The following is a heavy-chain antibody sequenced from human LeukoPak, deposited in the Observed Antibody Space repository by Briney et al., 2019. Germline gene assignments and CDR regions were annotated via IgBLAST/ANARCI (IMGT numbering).Heavy chain of an antibody. J-gene: IGHJ5*02. CDR1: GGSISSYY. V-gene: IGHV4-59*08. Sequence: SETLSLTCTVSGGSISSYYWSWIRQPPGKGLEWIGYIYYSGSTNYNPSLKSRVTISVDTSKNQFSLKLSSVTAADTAVYYCARHDWSYYDILTGVRFDPWGQGTLVTVSS. D-gene: IGHD3-9*01. CDR2: IYYSGST. CDR3: ARHDWSYYDILTGVRFDP.